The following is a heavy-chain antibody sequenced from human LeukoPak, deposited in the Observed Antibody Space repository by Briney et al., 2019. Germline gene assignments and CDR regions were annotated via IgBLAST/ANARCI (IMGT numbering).Heavy chain of an antibody. Sequence: GRSLRLSCAASGFTFDDYAMHWVWQAPGKGLEWVSGISWNSGSIGYADSVKGRFTISRDNAKNSLYLQMNSLRAEDTALYYCAKDIAAAGTGWYFDLWGRGTLVTVSS. V-gene: IGHV3-9*01. CDR3: AKDIAAAGTGWYFDL. J-gene: IGHJ2*01. CDR2: ISWNSGSI. D-gene: IGHD6-13*01. CDR1: GFTFDDYA.